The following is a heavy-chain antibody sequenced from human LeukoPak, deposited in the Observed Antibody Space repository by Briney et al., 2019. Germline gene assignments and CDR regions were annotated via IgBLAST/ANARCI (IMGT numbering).Heavy chain of an antibody. J-gene: IGHJ6*02. Sequence: GGSLRLSCAASGFTFSSYAMSWVRRAPGKGLEWVSAISGSGGSTYYADSVKGRFTISRDNSKNTLYLQMNSLRAEDTAVYYCAKDAEASYYYYYGMDVWGQGTTVTVSS. CDR3: AKDAEASYYYYYGMDV. CDR2: ISGSGGST. CDR1: GFTFSSYA. V-gene: IGHV3-23*01. D-gene: IGHD6-6*01.